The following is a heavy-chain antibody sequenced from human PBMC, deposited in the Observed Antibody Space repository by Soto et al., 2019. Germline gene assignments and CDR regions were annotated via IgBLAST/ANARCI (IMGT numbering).Heavy chain of an antibody. Sequence: QVQLQESGPGLVKPSETLSPTCTVSGGSVSSCRYQWSWIRQSPGKGLEWIGYLYDTGTTNYNASLKSRVTISVDTSKNQVSLKLTSVTAADTALYFCARLQCSDFWTGSVPMDVWGQGTSVNVSS. V-gene: IGHV4-61*01. D-gene: IGHD3-3*01. CDR1: GGSVSSCRYQ. CDR3: ARLQCSDFWTGSVPMDV. CDR2: LYDTGTT. J-gene: IGHJ6*02.